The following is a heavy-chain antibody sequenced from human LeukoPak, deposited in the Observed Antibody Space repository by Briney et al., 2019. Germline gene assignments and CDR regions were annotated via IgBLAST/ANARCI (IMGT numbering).Heavy chain of an antibody. D-gene: IGHD1-1*01. CDR1: GDSVSSGSYY. Sequence: SETLSLTCTVSGDSVSSGSYYWSWIRQPAGKGLEWIGRIYTSGSTKYNPSLKSRVTISLDTSKNQFSLKVSSVTAADTAMYYCATTRWTSERGGFDYWGQGTLVTVSS. CDR2: IYTSGST. V-gene: IGHV4-61*02. CDR3: ATTRWTSERGGFDY. J-gene: IGHJ4*02.